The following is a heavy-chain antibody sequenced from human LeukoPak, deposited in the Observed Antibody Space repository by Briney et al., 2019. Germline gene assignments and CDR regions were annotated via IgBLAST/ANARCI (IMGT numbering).Heavy chain of an antibody. CDR2: IKRKTDGGTT. V-gene: IGHV3-15*01. J-gene: IGHJ4*02. CDR1: GFNFTNAW. Sequence: PGGSLTLSCAASGFNFTNAWMSWVRQAPGKGLEWVGRIKRKTDGGTTDYAAPVKGRFTISRDDSKNTLYLQMNSLKTEDTAVYYCTTVDRWELLNIDYWGQGTLVTVSS. D-gene: IGHD1-26*01. CDR3: TTVDRWELLNIDY.